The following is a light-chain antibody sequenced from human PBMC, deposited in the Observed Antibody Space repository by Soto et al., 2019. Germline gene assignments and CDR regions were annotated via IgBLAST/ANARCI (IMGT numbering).Light chain of an antibody. J-gene: IGKJ1*01. CDR2: LTS. CDR3: HQRQSWPRT. V-gene: IGKV3-11*01. Sequence: EIVLTQSPATLSLSPGERATLSCRASQAVNTRLAWYQHKPGQAPRLLIYLTSNRATGIPARFSGSGSGTDFTLTISSLEPEDSVVYYCHQRQSWPRTFGQGTKVDIK. CDR1: QAVNTR.